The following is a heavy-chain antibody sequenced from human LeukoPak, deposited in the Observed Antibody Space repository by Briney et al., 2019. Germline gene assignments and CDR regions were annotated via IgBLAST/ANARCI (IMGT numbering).Heavy chain of an antibody. V-gene: IGHV3-7*01. CDR2: IQQDGSDI. D-gene: IGHD3-3*01. CDR1: GFVFRSYW. Sequence: GGSLRLSCATSGFVFRSYWMSWVRQTPGKGLEWVANIQQDGSDIYYVDSVKGRFTISRDNAKNSLHLQMNSLRAEDTAVYYCARVSSYYTRDFDFWGQGTLVTVSS. CDR3: ARVSSYYTRDFDF. J-gene: IGHJ4*02.